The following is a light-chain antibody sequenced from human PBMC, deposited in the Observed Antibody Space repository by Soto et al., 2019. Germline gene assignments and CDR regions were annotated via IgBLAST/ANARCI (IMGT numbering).Light chain of an antibody. J-gene: IGKJ1*01. CDR2: GAS. CDR1: QSVSSSF. V-gene: IGKV3-20*01. Sequence: EIVLTQSPGTLSLSPGERATLSCRASQSVSSSFLAWYQQKPGQAPRLLLYGASSRATGIPDRFSGSVSGTDFTLTISRLEPEDFAVYYCQQYGRSPRTFGQGTKVEIK. CDR3: QQYGRSPRT.